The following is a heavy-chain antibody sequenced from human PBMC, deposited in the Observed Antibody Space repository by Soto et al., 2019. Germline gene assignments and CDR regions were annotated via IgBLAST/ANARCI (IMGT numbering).Heavy chain of an antibody. J-gene: IGHJ6*02. CDR2: IYHSCST. CDR1: VCSISSSNC. V-gene: IGHV4-4*02. D-gene: IGHD3-10*01. CDR3: ARDRGNVVLWFGTPPYGMDV. Sequence: PSETLSLTCAVSVCSISSSNCWSCVRQPPGKGLEWIGEIYHSCSTNYNPSLKSRVTISVDKSKNQFSLKLSSVTAADTAVYYCARDRGNVVLWFGTPPYGMDVWGQGTTVTVSS.